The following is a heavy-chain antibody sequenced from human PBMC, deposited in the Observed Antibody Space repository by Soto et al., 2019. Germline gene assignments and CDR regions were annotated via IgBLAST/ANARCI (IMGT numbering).Heavy chain of an antibody. D-gene: IGHD5-12*01. CDR1: GFTFSSYG. V-gene: IGHV3-30*18. CDR2: ISYDGSNK. Sequence: QVQLVESGGGVVQPGRSLRLSCAATGFTFSSYGMHWVRQAPGKGLEWVAVISYDGSNKYYADSVKGRFTISRDNSKNTLYLQMNSLRAEDTAVYYCAKDLRGGYNSRTKPITGDYWGQGTLVTVSS. CDR3: AKDLRGGYNSRTKPITGDY. J-gene: IGHJ4*02.